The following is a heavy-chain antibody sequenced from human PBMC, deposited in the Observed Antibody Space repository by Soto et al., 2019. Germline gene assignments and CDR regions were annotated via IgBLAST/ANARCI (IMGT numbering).Heavy chain of an antibody. CDR1: GGSISSSNW. V-gene: IGHV4-4*02. CDR3: ARTSWGVVVPAATDSMDV. CDR2: IYHSGST. Sequence: NPSETLSLTCAVSGGSISSSNWWSWVRQPPGKGLEWIGEIYHSGSTNYNPSLKSRVTISVDKSKNQFSLKLSSVTAADTAVYYCARTSWGVVVPAATDSMDVWGQGTTVTVSS. D-gene: IGHD2-2*01. J-gene: IGHJ6*02.